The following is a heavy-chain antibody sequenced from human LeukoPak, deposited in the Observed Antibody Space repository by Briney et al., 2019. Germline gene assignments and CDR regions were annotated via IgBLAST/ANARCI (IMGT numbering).Heavy chain of an antibody. CDR2: MRYDGANK. CDR1: GFTFSSYG. Sequence: GGSLRLSCAASGFTFSSYGMHWVRQPPGKGLELVAFMRYDGANKYYVDSVKGRFTISRDNAKNSLYLQMNSLRAEDTAVYYCARDRYGSGSFDYWGQGTLVTVSS. CDR3: ARDRYGSGSFDY. J-gene: IGHJ4*02. V-gene: IGHV3-30*02. D-gene: IGHD1-26*01.